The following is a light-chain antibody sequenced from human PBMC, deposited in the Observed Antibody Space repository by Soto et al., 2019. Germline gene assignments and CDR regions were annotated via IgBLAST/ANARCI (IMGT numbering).Light chain of an antibody. V-gene: IGKV1-17*01. Sequence: DIQVTQSPSSLSASVGDRVTITCRSSQGIRNDLGWFQQKPGHAPKRLIYAASTLQSGVPSRFSGSASETEFTLPISSLQPEDVATYSCLKHHSYPWTFGQGTKVEIK. CDR2: AAS. CDR3: LKHHSYPWT. J-gene: IGKJ1*01. CDR1: QGIRND.